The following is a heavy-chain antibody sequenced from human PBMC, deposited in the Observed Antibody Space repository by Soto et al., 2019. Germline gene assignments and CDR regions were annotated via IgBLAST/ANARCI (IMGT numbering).Heavy chain of an antibody. Sequence: ASVKVSCKSSRYTFTAYSMHCVRQAPGQGLEWMGWINPNSGGTNYAQKFQGWVTMTRDTSISTAYMELSRLRSDDTAVYYCARATRLIGYCSSTSCSHEYYYYYGMDVWGQGTTVTVSS. V-gene: IGHV1-2*04. D-gene: IGHD2-2*01. CDR3: ARATRLIGYCSSTSCSHEYYYYYGMDV. J-gene: IGHJ6*02. CDR2: INPNSGGT. CDR1: RYTFTAYS.